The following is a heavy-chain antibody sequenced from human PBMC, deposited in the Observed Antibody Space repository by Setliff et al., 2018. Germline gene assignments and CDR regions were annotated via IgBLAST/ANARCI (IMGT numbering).Heavy chain of an antibody. V-gene: IGHV4-30-4*08. D-gene: IGHD1-26*01. CDR3: AREVGTSTSSDAFDV. Sequence: SETLSLTCTVSGDSISSGDYFWSWIRQPPGKGLEWFAYIYHSGSAYYNLSLTSRVTMSVNTSKNQFSLHLTSVTAADTAVYYFAREVGTSTSSDAFDVWGQGMMVTVSS. CDR2: IYHSGSA. CDR1: GDSISSGDYF. J-gene: IGHJ3*01.